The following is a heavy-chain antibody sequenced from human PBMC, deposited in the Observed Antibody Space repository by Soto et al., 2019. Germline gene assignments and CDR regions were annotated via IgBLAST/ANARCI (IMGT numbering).Heavy chain of an antibody. CDR2: ISAYNGNT. V-gene: IGHV1-18*01. Sequence: ASVKVSCKASGGTFSSYAISLVRQAPGQGLEWMGWISAYNGNTNYAQKLQGRVTMTTDTSTSTAYMELRSLRSDDTAVYYCARDKVPAAMWFDPWGQGTLVTVSS. CDR3: ARDKVPAAMWFDP. J-gene: IGHJ5*02. D-gene: IGHD2-2*01. CDR1: GGTFSSYA.